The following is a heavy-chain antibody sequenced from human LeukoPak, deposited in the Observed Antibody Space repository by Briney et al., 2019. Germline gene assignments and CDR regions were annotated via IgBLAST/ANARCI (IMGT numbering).Heavy chain of an antibody. CDR1: GGSFSGYY. V-gene: IGHV4-30-4*08. CDR2: IYYSGST. Sequence: SETLSLTCAVYGGSFSGYYWSWIRQPPGKGLEWIGYIYYSGSTYYNPSLKSRVTISVDTSKNQFSLKLSSVTAADTAVYYCARVGRAAAPSPGTFDYWGQGTLVTVSS. D-gene: IGHD6-13*01. J-gene: IGHJ4*02. CDR3: ARVGRAAAPSPGTFDY.